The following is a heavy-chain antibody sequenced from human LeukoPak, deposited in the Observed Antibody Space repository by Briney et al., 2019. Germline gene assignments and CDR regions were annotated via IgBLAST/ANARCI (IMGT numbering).Heavy chain of an antibody. CDR3: AREHIIGWFDP. V-gene: IGHV3-21*01. J-gene: IGHJ5*02. Sequence: PGGSLRLSCAASGFTFSSCSMNWVRQAPGKGLEWVSSISSSSSYIYYADSVKGRFTISRDNAKNSLYLQMNSLRAEDTAVYYCAREHIIGWFDPWGQGTLVTVSS. D-gene: IGHD3-3*01. CDR2: ISSSSSYI. CDR1: GFTFSSCS.